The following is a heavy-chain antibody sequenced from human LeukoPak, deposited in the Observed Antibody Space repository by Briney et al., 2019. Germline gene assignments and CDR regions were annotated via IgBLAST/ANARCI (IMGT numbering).Heavy chain of an antibody. Sequence: ASVKVSCKASGYTFTSYGITWVRQAPGQGPEWMGWISTYNGNTNYAQKFQGRVTITADKSTSTAYMELSSLRSEDTAVYYCAKDSRWDLTRLFDNWGQGTLVIVSS. CDR3: AKDSRWDLTRLFDN. V-gene: IGHV1-18*01. J-gene: IGHJ4*02. D-gene: IGHD1-26*01. CDR2: ISTYNGNT. CDR1: GYTFTSYG.